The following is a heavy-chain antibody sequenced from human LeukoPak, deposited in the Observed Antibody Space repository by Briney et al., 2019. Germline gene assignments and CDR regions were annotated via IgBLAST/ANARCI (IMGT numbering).Heavy chain of an antibody. V-gene: IGHV4-4*07. CDR1: GGSISSYY. Sequence: SETLSLTCTVSGGSISSYYWSWIRQPAGKGLEWIGRIYTSGSTNYNPSLKSRVTMSVDTSKKQFSLKLTSVTVADTAVYYCARAKDNYCGNDVFDIWGQGTMVTVSS. D-gene: IGHD2-21*01. CDR3: ARAKDNYCGNDVFDI. CDR2: IYTSGST. J-gene: IGHJ3*02.